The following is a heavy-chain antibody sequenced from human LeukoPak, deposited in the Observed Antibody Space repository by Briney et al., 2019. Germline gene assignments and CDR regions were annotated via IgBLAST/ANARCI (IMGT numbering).Heavy chain of an antibody. CDR2: IIPILGIA. V-gene: IGHV1-69*04. CDR1: GYRFTSYD. CDR3: ASSSGYFDWSSGIPYGMDV. D-gene: IGHD3-9*01. Sequence: SVKVSCKASGYRFTSYDMHWVRQAPGQGLEWMGRIIPILGIANYAQKFQGRVTITADKSTSTAHMELSSLRSEDTAVYYCASSSGYFDWSSGIPYGMDVWGQGTTVTVSS. J-gene: IGHJ6*02.